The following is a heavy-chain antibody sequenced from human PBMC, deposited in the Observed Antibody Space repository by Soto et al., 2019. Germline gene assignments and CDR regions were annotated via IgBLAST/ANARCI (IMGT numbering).Heavy chain of an antibody. D-gene: IGHD3-22*01. J-gene: IGHJ4*02. CDR2: INAGNGNT. CDR1: GYTFTSYA. Sequence: GASVKVSCKASGYTFTSYAMHWVRQAPGQRLEWMGWINAGNGNTKYSQKFQGRVTITRDTSASTAYMELSSLRSEDTAVYYCASGDYYDSSGLTMRAFDYWGQGTLVTVSS. CDR3: ASGDYYDSSGLTMRAFDY. V-gene: IGHV1-3*01.